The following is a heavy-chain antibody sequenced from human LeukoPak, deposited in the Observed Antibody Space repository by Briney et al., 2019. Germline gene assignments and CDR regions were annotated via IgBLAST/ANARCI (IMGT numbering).Heavy chain of an antibody. J-gene: IGHJ4*02. V-gene: IGHV1-18*01. CDR3: ARKAVLRGYFDF. Sequence: ASVKVSCKASGYTFTNYGISWVRQAPGQGLEWMGWINTDNGDTNYAQKLQGSVTMTTDTSTSTAYMELRSLRSDDTAVYYCARKAVLRGYFDFWGQGTLVTVSS. CDR1: GYTFTNYG. D-gene: IGHD3-3*01. CDR2: INTDNGDT.